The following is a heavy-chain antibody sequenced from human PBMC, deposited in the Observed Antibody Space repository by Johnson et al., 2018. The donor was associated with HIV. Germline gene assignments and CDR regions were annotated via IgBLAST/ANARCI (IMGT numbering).Heavy chain of an antibody. CDR2: IGTAGDT. CDR3: AKDLGGSYRAFDI. CDR1: GFTFSSYD. V-gene: IGHV3-13*01. Sequence: VQLVESGGGLVQPGGSLRLSCAASGFTFSSYDMHWVRQATGKGLEWVSAIGTAGDTYYPGSVKGRFAISRENAKNTLYLQMNSLRAEDTAVYYCAKDLGGSYRAFDIWGQGTMVTVSS. J-gene: IGHJ3*02. D-gene: IGHD3-16*02.